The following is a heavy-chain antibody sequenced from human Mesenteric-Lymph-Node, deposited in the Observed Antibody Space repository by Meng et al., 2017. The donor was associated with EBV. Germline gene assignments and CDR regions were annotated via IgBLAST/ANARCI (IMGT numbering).Heavy chain of an antibody. CDR2: VSYSGTT. J-gene: IGHJ4*02. CDR3: AGRGFYTLFDY. Sequence: QESGAGPVKPSGTLSLTCTVSGGFISRSGFYWGWIRQPPGKGLEWIGRVSYSGTTSYNPSLRSRVTISADTSKNQFSLRLTSLTAADTAIYYCAGRGFYTLFDYWGQGTLVTVSS. D-gene: IGHD3-3*01. CDR1: GGFISRSGFY. V-gene: IGHV4-39*07.